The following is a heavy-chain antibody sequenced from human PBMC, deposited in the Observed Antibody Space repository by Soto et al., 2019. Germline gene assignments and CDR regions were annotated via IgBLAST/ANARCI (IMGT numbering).Heavy chain of an antibody. CDR1: GFTFSSYA. D-gene: IGHD6-13*01. CDR3: AKDLTRKQIGSSSWYEYYYYYYMDV. CDR2: ISGSGGST. Sequence: GGSLRLSCAASGFTFSSYAMSWVRQAPGKGLEWVSAISGSGGSTYYADSVKGRFTISRDNSKNTLYLQMNSLRAEDTAVYYCAKDLTRKQIGSSSWYEYYYYYYMDVWGKGTTVTVSS. J-gene: IGHJ6*03. V-gene: IGHV3-23*01.